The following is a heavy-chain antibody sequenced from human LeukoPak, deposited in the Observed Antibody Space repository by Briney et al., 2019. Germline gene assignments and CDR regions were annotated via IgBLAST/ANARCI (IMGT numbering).Heavy chain of an antibody. CDR3: ARDLKRGYSSGRYSWGTGSSNDY. D-gene: IGHD6-19*01. V-gene: IGHV1-18*01. J-gene: IGHJ4*02. CDR1: GYTFSKYS. Sequence: ASVKVSCKASGYTFSKYSINWVRQAPGQGLEWMGWISGYNGKTNYAQKLQDRVTMTTDTSTSTAYMELRSLRSDDTAVYYCARDLKRGYSSGRYSWGTGSSNDYWGQGTLVTVSS. CDR2: ISGYNGKT.